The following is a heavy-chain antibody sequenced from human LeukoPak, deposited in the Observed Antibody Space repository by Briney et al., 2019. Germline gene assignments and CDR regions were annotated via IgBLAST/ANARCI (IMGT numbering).Heavy chain of an antibody. D-gene: IGHD2-15*01. CDR1: GFTFSSYG. V-gene: IGHV3-30*02. Sequence: PGGSLRLSCAASGFTFSSYGMHWVRQAPGKGLEWVAFIRYDGSNKYYADSVKGRFTISRDNSKNTLYLQMNSLRAEDTAVYYCAKELLAYYYMDVWGKGTTVTVSS. J-gene: IGHJ6*03. CDR2: IRYDGSNK. CDR3: AKELLAYYYMDV.